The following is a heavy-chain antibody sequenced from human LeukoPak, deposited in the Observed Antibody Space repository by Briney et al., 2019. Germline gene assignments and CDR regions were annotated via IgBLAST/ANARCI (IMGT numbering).Heavy chain of an antibody. J-gene: IGHJ5*02. V-gene: IGHV4-59*01. CDR3: ARGTTYCSSTSCYHLNWFDP. Sequence: SETLSLTCTVSGGSISSYYWSWIRQPPGKGLEWIGYIYYSGSTNYSPSLKSRVTISADTSRNQFSLKLTSVTAADTAVYYCARGTTYCSSTSCYHLNWFDPWGQGTLVTVSS. D-gene: IGHD2-2*01. CDR2: IYYSGST. CDR1: GGSISSYY.